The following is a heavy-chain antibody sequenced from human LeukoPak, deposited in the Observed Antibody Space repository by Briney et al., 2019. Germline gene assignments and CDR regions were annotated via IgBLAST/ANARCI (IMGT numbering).Heavy chain of an antibody. J-gene: IGHJ4*02. CDR3: ARGSPKRTYYYDSSGYCPFDY. CDR2: ISYDGGNK. Sequence: GGSLRLSCAASGFTFSSYGMHWVRQAPGKGLEWVAVISYDGGNKYYADSVKGRFTISRDNAKNSLYLQMNSLRAEDTAVYYCARGSPKRTYYYDSSGYCPFDYWGQGTLVTVSS. CDR1: GFTFSSYG. D-gene: IGHD3-22*01. V-gene: IGHV3-30*03.